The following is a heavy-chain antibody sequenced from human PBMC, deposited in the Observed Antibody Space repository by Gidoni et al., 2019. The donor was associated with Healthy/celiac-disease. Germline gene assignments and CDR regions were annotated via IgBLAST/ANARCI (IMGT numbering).Heavy chain of an antibody. Sequence: QVQLQQWGAGLFKPSDTLSLTCAVYGGSFSGYYWSWIRQPPGKGLEWIGEINHSGSTHYNPSLKSRVTISVDTSKNQFSLKLSSVTAADTAVYYCARGLSYCSGGSCYSGSWFDPWGQGTLVTVSS. V-gene: IGHV4-34*01. J-gene: IGHJ5*02. CDR3: ARGLSYCSGGSCYSGSWFDP. D-gene: IGHD2-15*01. CDR2: INHSGST. CDR1: GGSFSGYY.